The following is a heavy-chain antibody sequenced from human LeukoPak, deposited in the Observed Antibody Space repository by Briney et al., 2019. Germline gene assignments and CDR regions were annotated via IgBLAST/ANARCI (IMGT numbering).Heavy chain of an antibody. CDR3: ARGVSDSSGYRYYGGFYYFDF. CDR2: IDHSGSY. CDR1: GDSIKSGYY. V-gene: IGHV4-38-2*01. D-gene: IGHD3-22*01. Sequence: SETLSLTCAVSGDSIKSGYYWAWIRQPPGKGLEWIGIIDHSGSYYSTPSLRSRVTISLHSSKKHFSLELNSVTAADTAVYYCARGVSDSSGYRYYGGFYYFDFWGQGTLVTVSS. J-gene: IGHJ4*02.